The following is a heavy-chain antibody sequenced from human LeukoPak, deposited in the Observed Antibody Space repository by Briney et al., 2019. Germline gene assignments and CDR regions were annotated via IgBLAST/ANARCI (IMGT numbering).Heavy chain of an antibody. J-gene: IGHJ6*02. D-gene: IGHD6-13*01. Sequence: ASVKVSCKASGGTFSSYAISWVRQAPGQGLEWMGGIIPIFGTANYAQKFQGRVTITADESTSTAYMELSSLRSEDTAVYYCASAAVDYYCYGRDVWGQGTTVTVSS. CDR2: IIPIFGTA. V-gene: IGHV1-69*13. CDR1: GGTFSSYA. CDR3: ASAAVDYYCYGRDV.